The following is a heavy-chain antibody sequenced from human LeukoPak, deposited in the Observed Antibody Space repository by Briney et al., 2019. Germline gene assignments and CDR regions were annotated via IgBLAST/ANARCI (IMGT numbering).Heavy chain of an antibody. CDR1: GVSISSNDLH. V-gene: IGHV4-39*01. D-gene: IGHD4-17*01. CDR3: ARRVGYGDYSGYRWFDP. J-gene: IGHJ5*02. Sequence: SETLSLTCIVSGVSISSNDLHWGWIRQPPGKGLEWIGNIYYTGNTYYNSSLKSRITISVDTSKNQFSLKLSSVTAADTAVYYCARRVGYGDYSGYRWFDPWGQGTLITVSS. CDR2: IYYTGNT.